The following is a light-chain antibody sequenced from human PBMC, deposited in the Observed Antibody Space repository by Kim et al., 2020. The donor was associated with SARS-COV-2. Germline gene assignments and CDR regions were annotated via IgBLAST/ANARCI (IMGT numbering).Light chain of an antibody. CDR1: QSVGTTY. CDR3: QQREA. CDR2: GAS. Sequence: IVLAQSPGTLSLSPGDRATLSCGASQSVGTTYLAWYQQKPGQPPRLLIYGASNRATGIPDRFSGSGSGTDFTLTISRLEPEDFAVYYCQQREAFGQGTKVDIK. J-gene: IGKJ1*01. V-gene: IGKV3-20*01.